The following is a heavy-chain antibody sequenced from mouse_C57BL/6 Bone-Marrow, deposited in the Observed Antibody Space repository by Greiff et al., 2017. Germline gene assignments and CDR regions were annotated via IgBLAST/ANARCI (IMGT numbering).Heavy chain of an antibody. V-gene: IGHV2-5*01. CDR3: ASSIYYDYDEGWYFDV. CDR1: GFSLTSYG. D-gene: IGHD2-4*01. Sequence: VQLQQSGPGLVQPSQSLSITCTVSGFSLTSYGVHWVRQSPGKGLEWLGVIWRGGSTDYNAAFMSRLSITKDNSKSQVFFKMNSLQADDTAIYYCASSIYYDYDEGWYFDVWGTGTTVTVSS. J-gene: IGHJ1*03. CDR2: IWRGGST.